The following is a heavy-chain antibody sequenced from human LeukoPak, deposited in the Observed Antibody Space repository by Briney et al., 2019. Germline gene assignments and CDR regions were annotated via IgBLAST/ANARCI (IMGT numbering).Heavy chain of an antibody. CDR2: IYYDGST. J-gene: IGHJ4*02. CDR3: ARDRSRWDLLPFDY. D-gene: IGHD1-26*01. CDR1: GGSISSRSYY. Sequence: SETLSLTCTVSGGSISSRSYYWGWIRQPPGKGLEWIGNIYYDGSTYYNPSLKSRDTISVDTSKNQFSLKLSSVTAADTAVYYCARDRSRWDLLPFDYWGQGALVTVSS. V-gene: IGHV4-39*07.